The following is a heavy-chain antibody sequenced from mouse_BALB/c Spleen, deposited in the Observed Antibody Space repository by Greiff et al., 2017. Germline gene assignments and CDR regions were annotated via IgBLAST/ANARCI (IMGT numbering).Heavy chain of an antibody. J-gene: IGHJ4*01. Sequence: LKQPGSELVRPGASVKLSCKASGYTFTSYWMHWVKQRHGQGLEWIGNIYPGSGSTNYDEKFKSKGTLTVDTSSSTAYMHLSSLTSEDSAVYYCTRSSTMITSYYAMDYWGQGTSVTVSS. V-gene: IGHV1S22*01. CDR1: GYTFTSYW. D-gene: IGHD2-4*01. CDR2: IYPGSGST. CDR3: TRSSTMITSYYAMDY.